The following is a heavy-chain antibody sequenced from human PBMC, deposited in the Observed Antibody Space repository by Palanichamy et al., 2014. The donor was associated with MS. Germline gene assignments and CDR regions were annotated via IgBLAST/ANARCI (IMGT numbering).Heavy chain of an antibody. CDR2: IGGSGGST. Sequence: EVQLVESGGGLVQPGGSLRLSCAASGFIFSTYAMSWARQAPGKGLEWVSGIGGSGGSTYYADSVKGRFTISRDNSKNTLYLQVNSLRAEDTAVYYCAKDQWYQHTRSSQNWGQGTLVTVSS. J-gene: IGHJ4*02. D-gene: IGHD2-2*01. V-gene: IGHV3-23*04. CDR1: GFIFSTYA. CDR3: AKDQWYQHTRSSQN.